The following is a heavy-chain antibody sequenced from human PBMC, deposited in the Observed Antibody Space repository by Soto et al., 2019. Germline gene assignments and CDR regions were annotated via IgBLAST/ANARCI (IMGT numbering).Heavy chain of an antibody. CDR2: ISASGDRS. CDR3: EGLWT. D-gene: IGHD2-21*01. CDR1: GFSFMNYA. Sequence: EVQVLESGGGLVQPGGSLRLSCATSGFSFMNYAMSWVRQAPGKGLEWVSGISASGDRSYYADSVKGRFTISKDSSKNTLYLQMNSLRAEDTAVYHCEGLWTWGLGTMVTVSS. J-gene: IGHJ3*01. V-gene: IGHV3-23*01.